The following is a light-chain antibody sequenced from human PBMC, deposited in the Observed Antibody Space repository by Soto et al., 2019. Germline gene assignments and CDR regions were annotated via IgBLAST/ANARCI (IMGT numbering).Light chain of an antibody. CDR1: ETIKTY. V-gene: IGKV1-39*01. CDR2: DAS. CDR3: QQSYSIPGT. J-gene: IGKJ1*01. Sequence: DIQMPQSPSTLSASVRDRVTMTCRASETIKTYLNWYQRKAGRAPRLLIYDASTLQSGVPARFSGSGSGTDFTLIICGLQAEDFAIDYCQQSYSIPGTFGPGTKVE.